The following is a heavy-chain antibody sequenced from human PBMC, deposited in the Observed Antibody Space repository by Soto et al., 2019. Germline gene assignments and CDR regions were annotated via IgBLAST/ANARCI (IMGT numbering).Heavy chain of an antibody. V-gene: IGHV3-11*01. D-gene: IGHD3-3*01. CDR3: ARDPPTTIFVVVSAFSHYLLAV. Sequence: GGSLRLSCAASGFTFSDYYMSWIRQAPGKGLEWVSYISSSGSTIYYADSVKGRFTISRDNAKNSLYLQMNSLRAEDTAVYYCARDPPTTIFVVVSAFSHYLLAVCGQGTTVTVSS. J-gene: IGHJ6*02. CDR1: GFTFSDYY. CDR2: ISSSGSTI.